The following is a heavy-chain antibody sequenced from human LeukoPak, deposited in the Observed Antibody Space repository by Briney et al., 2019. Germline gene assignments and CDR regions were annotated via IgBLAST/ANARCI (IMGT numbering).Heavy chain of an antibody. CDR3: AREKPMVRGVADY. J-gene: IGHJ4*02. CDR1: GFTFSSYW. CDR2: INTDGRTT. D-gene: IGHD3-10*01. Sequence: GGSLRLSCVSSGFTFSSYWMHWVRQAPGKGLVWVSRINTDGRTTTYADSVKGRFTISRDNAKNSLYLQMNSLRAEDTAVYYCAREKPMVRGVADYWGQGTLVTVSS. V-gene: IGHV3-74*01.